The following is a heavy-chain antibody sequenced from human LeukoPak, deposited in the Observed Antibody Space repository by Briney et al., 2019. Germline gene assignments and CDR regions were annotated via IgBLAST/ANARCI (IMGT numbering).Heavy chain of an antibody. J-gene: IGHJ4*02. Sequence: ASVKVSCKASGYTFTIYGISWVRQAPGQGLEWMGWISAYNGNTNYAQKLQCRVTMTTDTSTSTAYMELRSLRSDDTAVYYCAREGLASSVFRAFDYWGQGTLVTVSS. CDR1: GYTFTIYG. D-gene: IGHD6-19*01. V-gene: IGHV1-18*01. CDR3: AREGLASSVFRAFDY. CDR2: ISAYNGNT.